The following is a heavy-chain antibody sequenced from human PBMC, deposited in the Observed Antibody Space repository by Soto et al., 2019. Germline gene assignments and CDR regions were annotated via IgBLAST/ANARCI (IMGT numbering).Heavy chain of an antibody. D-gene: IGHD3-3*01. CDR1: GFIVNNSF. J-gene: IGHJ1*01. V-gene: IGHV3-66*01. Sequence: PGGSMRLSCAASGFIVNNSFMTWVRQAPGKGLEWLSTISSDDNTYYADSVKGRFTISRDSPKNTLYLHMNSLRAEDTAVYHCARDILGGSYDFSHGGQGALVTVSS. CDR3: ARDILGGSYDFSH. CDR2: ISSDDNT.